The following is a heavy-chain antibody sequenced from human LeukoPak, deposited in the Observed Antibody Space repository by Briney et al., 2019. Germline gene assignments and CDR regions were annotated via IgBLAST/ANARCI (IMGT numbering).Heavy chain of an antibody. CDR1: GFTFSSYR. Sequence: GGSLRLSCAASGFTFSSYRLNWLRLAPGKGLGWVSSISPDSNYKYYVDSVKGRFTISRDNAKSSLYLQMNSLRAEDTAVYYCVRGGYRGFDYEYWGQGTLVTVPS. J-gene: IGHJ4*02. V-gene: IGHV3-21*01. CDR3: VRGGYRGFDYEY. D-gene: IGHD5-12*01. CDR2: ISPDSNYK.